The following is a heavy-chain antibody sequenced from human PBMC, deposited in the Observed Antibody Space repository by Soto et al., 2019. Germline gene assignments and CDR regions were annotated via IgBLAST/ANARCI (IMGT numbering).Heavy chain of an antibody. Sequence: SSEMLCLSCGVVGGSCVDFCWRCIRQPPGKGLEWIGEINHSGSTNYNPSLKSRVTISVDTSKNQFSLKLSSVTAADTAVYYCASFYCGGDCYFDYLGQGTQVTVSS. CDR2: INHSGST. D-gene: IGHD2-21*02. V-gene: IGHV4-34*01. J-gene: IGHJ4*02. CDR3: ASFYCGGDCYFDY. CDR1: GGSCVDFC.